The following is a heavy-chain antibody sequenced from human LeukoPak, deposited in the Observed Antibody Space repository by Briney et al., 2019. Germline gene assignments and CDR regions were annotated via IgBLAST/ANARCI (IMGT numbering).Heavy chain of an antibody. CDR3: ARGIAVAGNPPYFDY. J-gene: IGHJ4*02. V-gene: IGHV4-59*08. Sequence: SETLSLTCNVSGGSISFYYWSWIRQPPGKGLEWIGYVYYSGSTNYNPSLKSQVTISVDTSKNQFSLKLSSVTAADTAVYYCARGIAVAGNPPYFDYWGQGTLVTVSS. CDR1: GGSISFYY. CDR2: VYYSGST. D-gene: IGHD6-19*01.